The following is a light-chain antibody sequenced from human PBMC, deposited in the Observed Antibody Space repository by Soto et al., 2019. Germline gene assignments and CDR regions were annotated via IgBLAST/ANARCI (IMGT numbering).Light chain of an antibody. CDR3: QQYNNWPPYN. CDR1: QSVSSN. CDR2: GAS. V-gene: IGKV3-15*01. Sequence: EIVMTQSPATLSVSPGERATLSCRASQSVSSNLAWYQQKPGQAPRLLIYGASTRATGIPTRFSGSGSGTEFTLTISSLQPEDFAVYYCQQYNNWPPYNFGQGTKLEIK. J-gene: IGKJ2*01.